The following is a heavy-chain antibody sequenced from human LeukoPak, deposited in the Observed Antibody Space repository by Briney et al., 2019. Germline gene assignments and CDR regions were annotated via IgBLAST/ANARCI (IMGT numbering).Heavy chain of an antibody. J-gene: IGHJ4*02. V-gene: IGHV1-69*04. CDR1: GGTFSSYA. D-gene: IGHD1-7*01. CDR2: IIPILGIA. CDR3: ARFLGGFGITGTTDY. Sequence: ASVKVSCKASGGTFSSYAISWVRQAPGQGLEWMGRIIPILGIANYAQKFQGRVTITADKSTSTAYMELSSLRSEDTAVYYRARFLGGFGITGTTDYWGQGTLVTVSS.